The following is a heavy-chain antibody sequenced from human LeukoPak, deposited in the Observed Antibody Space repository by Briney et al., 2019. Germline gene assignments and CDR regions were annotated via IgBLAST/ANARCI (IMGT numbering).Heavy chain of an antibody. CDR2: ISSSGSTI. Sequence: GGSLRLSCAASGFTFSSYEMNWVRQAPGKGLEWVSYISSSGSTIYYADSVKGRFTISRDNSKNTLYLQMNSLRVEDTAVYYCARRWSFDYWGQGTLVTVSS. CDR1: GFTFSSYE. CDR3: ARRWSFDY. D-gene: IGHD6-13*01. J-gene: IGHJ4*02. V-gene: IGHV3-48*03.